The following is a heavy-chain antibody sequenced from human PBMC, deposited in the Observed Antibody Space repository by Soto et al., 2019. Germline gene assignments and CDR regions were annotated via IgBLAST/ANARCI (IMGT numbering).Heavy chain of an antibody. CDR2: ISGSGGST. CDR3: AKSPPIVVVVAATLWFDP. J-gene: IGHJ5*02. Sequence: LRLSCAASGFTFSSYAMSWVRQAPGKGLEWVSAISGSGGSTYYADSVKGRFTISRDNSKNTLYLQMNSLRAEDTAVYYCAKSPPIVVVVAATLWFDPWGQGTLVTVSS. V-gene: IGHV3-23*01. CDR1: GFTFSSYA. D-gene: IGHD2-15*01.